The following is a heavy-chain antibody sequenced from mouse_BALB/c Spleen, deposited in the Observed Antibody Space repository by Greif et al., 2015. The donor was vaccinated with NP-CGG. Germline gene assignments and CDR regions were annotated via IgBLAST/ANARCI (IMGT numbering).Heavy chain of an antibody. CDR1: GFTFSSYA. CDR2: ISSGGSYT. V-gene: IGHV5-9-3*01. J-gene: IGHJ2*01. D-gene: IGHD3-1*01. CDR3: ARQLGPDY. Sequence: EVQLVESGGGVVKPGGSLKLSCAASGFTFSSYAMSSPRPTPETRLAWVATISSGGSYTYYPDSVKGRFTISRDNAKNTLWLQRSSRRGEDTAMYYCARQLGPDYWGQGTTLTVSS.